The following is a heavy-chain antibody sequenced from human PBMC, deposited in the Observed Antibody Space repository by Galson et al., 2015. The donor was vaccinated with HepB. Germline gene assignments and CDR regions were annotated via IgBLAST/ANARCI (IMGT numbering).Heavy chain of an antibody. CDR2: ISGSGRRT. CDR1: GFIFSTYD. J-gene: IGHJ4*02. D-gene: IGHD2-21*01. V-gene: IGHV3-23*01. Sequence: SLRLSCAASGFIFSTYDMCWVRQAPGRGLEWISSISGSGRRTYYADSVKGRFTTSRDNAKNTLYLEMDTLSAGDTAVYYCTKDPRFVVVPYTEDWGQGTLVTVSS. CDR3: TKDPRFVVVPYTED.